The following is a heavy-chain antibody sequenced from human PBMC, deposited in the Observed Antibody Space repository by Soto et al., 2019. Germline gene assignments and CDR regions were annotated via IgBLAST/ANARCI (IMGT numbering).Heavy chain of an antibody. CDR3: AKGLDRASLDF. Sequence: GGSLRLSCVSSGFSFRTHTMNSVRQAPGKGLEWVSRVTADSYDISYADSIKGRFTISRDNSKNTLYLQMNILRVEDTAIYYCAKGLDRASLDFWGQGALVTVSS. CDR1: GFSFRTHT. J-gene: IGHJ4*02. D-gene: IGHD1-1*01. CDR2: VTADSYDI. V-gene: IGHV3-23*01.